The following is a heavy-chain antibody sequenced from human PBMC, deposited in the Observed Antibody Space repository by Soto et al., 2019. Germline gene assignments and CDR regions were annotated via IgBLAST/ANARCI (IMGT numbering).Heavy chain of an antibody. D-gene: IGHD5-18*01. CDR1: GYSISSGYY. CDR3: ARGEDEGYSYAPFFDRYGMDV. V-gene: IGHV4-38-2*01. CDR2: IYHSGST. Sequence: PSETLSLTCAVSGYSISSGYYWGWIRQPPGKGLEWIGSIYHSGSTYYNPSLKSRVTISVDTSKNQFSLKLSSVTAADTAVYYCARGEDEGYSYAPFFDRYGMDVWGQGTTVTVSS. J-gene: IGHJ6*02.